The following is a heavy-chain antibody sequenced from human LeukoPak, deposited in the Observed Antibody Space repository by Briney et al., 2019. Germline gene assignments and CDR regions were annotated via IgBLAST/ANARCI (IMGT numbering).Heavy chain of an antibody. CDR3: ARRPPNYYDSSGYSVFDY. CDR2: INPGDSDT. V-gene: IGHV5-51*01. CDR1: GYSFTTYW. D-gene: IGHD3-22*01. J-gene: IGHJ4*02. Sequence: AESLKISSKGSGYSFTTYWIAWVRQLPRKGLEWMGIINPGDSDTRYGPSFQGQVTISADKSISTAFLQWSTLKASDTAIYYCARRPPNYYDSSGYSVFDYWGQGILVTVSS.